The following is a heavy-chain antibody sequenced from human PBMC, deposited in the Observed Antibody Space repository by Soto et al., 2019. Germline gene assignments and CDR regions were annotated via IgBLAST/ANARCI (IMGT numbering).Heavy chain of an antibody. CDR3: AKDHAWGCRVTTRLAY. J-gene: IGHJ4*02. V-gene: IGHV3-23*01. CDR1: GFTFSTYG. CDR2: ISDSGDST. D-gene: IGHD4-17*01. Sequence: EVQLLESGGNLVQPGGSLRLSCAASGFTFSTYGMTWVRQAPGKGLEWVSSISDSGDSTYYADSVKGRFTISRDNSKNTLFLKMNSLRAEDTAVYYCAKDHAWGCRVTTRLAYWGQGALVTVSS.